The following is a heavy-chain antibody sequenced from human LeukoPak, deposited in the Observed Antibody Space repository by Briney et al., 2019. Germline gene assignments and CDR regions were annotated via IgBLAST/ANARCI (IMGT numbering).Heavy chain of an antibody. CDR3: AKGVLSSSWPNWFDP. V-gene: IGHV3-23*01. CDR2: ISGSGGST. J-gene: IGHJ5*02. Sequence: GGSLRLSCAASGFTFSSYAMSWVRQAPGKGLEWVSAISGSGGSTYYADSVKGRFTISRDNSKNTLYLQMNSLRAEDTAVYYCAKGVLSSSWPNWFDPRGQGTLVTVSS. CDR1: GFTFSSYA. D-gene: IGHD6-13*01.